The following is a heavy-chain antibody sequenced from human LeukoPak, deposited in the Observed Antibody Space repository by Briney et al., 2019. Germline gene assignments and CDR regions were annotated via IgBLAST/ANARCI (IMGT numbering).Heavy chain of an antibody. CDR3: AGSYYYDSSGYPAHDY. CDR2: IIPIFGTA. Sequence: ASVTVSHKPSGGTFSSYAISWVRQAPGQGLEGMGGIIPIFGTANYAQKFQGRVTITADESTSKAYMELSSLRSEDTAVYYCAGSYYYDSSGYPAHDYWGQGTLVTVSS. V-gene: IGHV1-69*01. CDR1: GGTFSSYA. J-gene: IGHJ4*02. D-gene: IGHD3-22*01.